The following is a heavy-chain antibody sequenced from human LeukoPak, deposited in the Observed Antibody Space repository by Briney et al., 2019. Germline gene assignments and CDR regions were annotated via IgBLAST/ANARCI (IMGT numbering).Heavy chain of an antibody. D-gene: IGHD3-10*02. CDR2: ITSSSIYI. CDR1: GFTFRRYN. Sequence: GGSLRLSCAASGFTFRRYNMNWVRQAPGKGLEWVSSITSSSIYIYYADSMKGRFTISRDNAKNSLYLQMNSLRAEDTAVYYCAELGITMIGGVWGKGTTVTISS. CDR3: AELGITMIGGV. V-gene: IGHV3-21*01. J-gene: IGHJ6*04.